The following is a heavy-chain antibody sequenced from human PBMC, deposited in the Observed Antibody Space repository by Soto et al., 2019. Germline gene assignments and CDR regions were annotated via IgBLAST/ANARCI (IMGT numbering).Heavy chain of an antibody. V-gene: IGHV3-23*01. CDR1: GFSCSTYA. CDR2: ISGSGSGT. D-gene: IGHD1-26*01. Sequence: GMSLRLCFEASGFSCSTYALNWFRQAPGTGLEWLSLISGSGSGTYYADSVKGRFTISRDNSKNTLYLQMNRVRAEDTAVYYCAKVQGNTVVGARRGCAPCRKRAPVTV. CDR3: AKVQGNTVVGARRGCAP. J-gene: IGHJ5*02.